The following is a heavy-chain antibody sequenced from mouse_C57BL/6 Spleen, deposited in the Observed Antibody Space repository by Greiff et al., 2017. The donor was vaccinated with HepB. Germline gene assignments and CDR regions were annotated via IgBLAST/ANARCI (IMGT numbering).Heavy chain of an antibody. D-gene: IGHD3-3*01. CDR2: IDPSDSYT. CDR1: GYTFTSYW. J-gene: IGHJ4*01. Sequence: QVQLKQPGAELVKPGASVKLSCKASGYTFTSYWMQWVKQRPGQGLEWIGEIDPSDSYTNYNQKFKGKATLTVDTSSSTAYMQLSSLTSEDSAVYYCARVRGRGYYAMDYWGQGTSVTVSS. CDR3: ARVRGRGYYAMDY. V-gene: IGHV1-50*01.